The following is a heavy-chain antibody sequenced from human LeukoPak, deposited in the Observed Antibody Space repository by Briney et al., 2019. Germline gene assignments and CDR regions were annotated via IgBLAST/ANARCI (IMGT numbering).Heavy chain of an antibody. Sequence: SETLSLTCTVSGGSISSYYWSWIRQPPGKGLEWIGYIYYSGSTSYNPSLKSRVTISVDTSKKQFSLKLNSLTAADAAVYYCARDRYCSGRSCYGPPDYWGQGALVIVSS. CDR3: ARDRYCSGRSCYGPPDY. V-gene: IGHV4-59*12. D-gene: IGHD2-15*01. CDR2: IYYSGST. CDR1: GGSISSYY. J-gene: IGHJ4*02.